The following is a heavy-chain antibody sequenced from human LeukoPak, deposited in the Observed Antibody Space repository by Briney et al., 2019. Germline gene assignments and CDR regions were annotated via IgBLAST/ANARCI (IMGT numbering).Heavy chain of an antibody. Sequence: GGSLRLSCAASGFTFSSYSMNWVRQAPGKGLEWVSSISSSSSYIYYADSVKGRFTISRDNAKNSLYLQMNSLRAEDTAVYYCARDGTAPGLYFDLWGQGTLVTVSS. V-gene: IGHV3-21*01. D-gene: IGHD6-13*01. CDR2: ISSSSSYI. CDR1: GFTFSSYS. J-gene: IGHJ4*01. CDR3: ARDGTAPGLYFDL.